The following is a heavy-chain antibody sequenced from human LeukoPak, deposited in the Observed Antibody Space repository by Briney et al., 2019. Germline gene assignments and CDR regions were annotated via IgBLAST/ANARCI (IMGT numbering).Heavy chain of an antibody. D-gene: IGHD1-14*01. CDR1: GGSISSYY. CDR2: IYTSGST. Sequence: PSETLSLTCTVSGGSISSYYWSWIRQPAGKGLEWIGRIYTSGSTNYNPSLKSRVTISVDTSKNQLSLKLTSVTAADTAVYYCAREGGTGAFDIWGQGTMVTVSP. J-gene: IGHJ3*02. CDR3: AREGGTGAFDI. V-gene: IGHV4-4*07.